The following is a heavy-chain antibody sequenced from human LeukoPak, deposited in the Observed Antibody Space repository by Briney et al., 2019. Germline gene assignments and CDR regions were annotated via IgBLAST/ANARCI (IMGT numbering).Heavy chain of an antibody. V-gene: IGHV4-34*01. CDR2: INHSGST. CDR3: AREGYYDSRGLDY. D-gene: IGHD3-22*01. CDR1: GGSFSGYY. J-gene: IGHJ4*02. Sequence: PSETLSLTCAVYGGSFSGYYWSWIRQPPGKGLEWIGEINHSGSTNYNPSLKSRVTISVDTSKNQFSLKLSSVTAADTAVYYCAREGYYDSRGLDYWGQGTLVTVSS.